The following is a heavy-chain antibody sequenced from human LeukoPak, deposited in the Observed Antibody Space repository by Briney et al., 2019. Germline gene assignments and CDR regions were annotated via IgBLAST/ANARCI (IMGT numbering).Heavy chain of an antibody. V-gene: IGHV1-2*02. CDR2: INPHSGGR. J-gene: IGHJ4*02. Sequence: ASVKDSCMHSGYTFTGSYMHWVRPAPGHGLERMGWINPHSGGRNYAQSLKGRVTMTRDTSISIVYMELGRLRADDTAVYYCARAGGSGGWYYFDYWGQGTLVTVSS. D-gene: IGHD6-19*01. CDR3: ARAGGSGGWYYFDY. CDR1: GYTFTGSY.